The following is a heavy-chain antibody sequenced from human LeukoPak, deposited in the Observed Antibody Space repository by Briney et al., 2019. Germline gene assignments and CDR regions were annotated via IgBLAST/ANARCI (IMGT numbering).Heavy chain of an antibody. CDR1: GGSISSGGYY. V-gene: IGHV4-31*03. Sequence: SETLSLTCTVSGGSISSGGYYWSWIRQHPGKGLEWIGYISYSGSTYYNPSLKSRVTISVDTSKNQFSLKLSSVTAADTAVYYCARVSETDIITMIPRGDAFDIWGQGTMVTVSS. D-gene: IGHD3-22*01. CDR2: ISYSGST. J-gene: IGHJ3*02. CDR3: ARVSETDIITMIPRGDAFDI.